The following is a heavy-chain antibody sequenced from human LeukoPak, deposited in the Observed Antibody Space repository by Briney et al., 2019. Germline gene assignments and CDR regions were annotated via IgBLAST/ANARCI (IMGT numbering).Heavy chain of an antibody. CDR2: IYHSGST. J-gene: IGHJ6*02. V-gene: IGHV4-39*07. Sequence: PSETLSLTCTVSGGSISSSSYYWGWIRQPPGKGLEWIGSIYHSGSTYYNPSLKSRVTISVDTSKKQFSLKLSSVTAADTAVYYCARDRLWFGRGAYYGMDVWGQGTTVTVSS. CDR3: ARDRLWFGRGAYYGMDV. D-gene: IGHD3-10*01. CDR1: GGSISSSSYY.